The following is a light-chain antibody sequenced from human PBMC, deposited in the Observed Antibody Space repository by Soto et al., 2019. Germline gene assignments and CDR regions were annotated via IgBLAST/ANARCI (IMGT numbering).Light chain of an antibody. J-gene: IGKJ2*01. CDR3: QQYGNSLLYT. CDR1: QSVSSSY. V-gene: IGKV3-20*01. Sequence: EIVLTQSPGTLSLSPGERATLSCRTSQSVSSSYVAWYQQKPGQSPRLLIYGVSNRATGIPDRFSGSGSGTDFTLTISRLESEDFAVYYWQQYGNSLLYTFGQGTKLEIK. CDR2: GVS.